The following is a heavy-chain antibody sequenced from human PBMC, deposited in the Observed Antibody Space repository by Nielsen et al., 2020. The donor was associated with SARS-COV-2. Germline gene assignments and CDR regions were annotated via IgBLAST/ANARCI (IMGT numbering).Heavy chain of an antibody. CDR3: AKEDSYSSNYYYGMDV. V-gene: IGHV3-9*01. CDR2: INWNSGSI. J-gene: IGHJ6*02. D-gene: IGHD6-6*01. Sequence: SLKISCAASGFSFDDYAMHWVRQAPGKGLEWVSGINWNSGSIGYADSVKGRFIISRDNAKNSLYLQMNSLRVEDTALYYCAKEDSYSSNYYYGMDVWGQGTTVTVTS. CDR1: GFSFDDYA.